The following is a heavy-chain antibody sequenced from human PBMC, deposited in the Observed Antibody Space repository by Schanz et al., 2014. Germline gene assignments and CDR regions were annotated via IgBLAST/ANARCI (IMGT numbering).Heavy chain of an antibody. CDR3: ARGGSNREFYTVMDV. J-gene: IGHJ6*02. Sequence: EVQLLESGGGLVQPGRSLRLSCATSGFTFSSYGMHWVRQAPGKGLEWVSSIGILGDTYYGDSVKGRFTISRDSLHMNDVIGGDTAVYYCARGGSNREFYTVMDVWGRGTTVTVS. V-gene: IGHV3-13*01. D-gene: IGHD3-10*01. CDR1: GFTFSSYG. CDR2: IGILGDT.